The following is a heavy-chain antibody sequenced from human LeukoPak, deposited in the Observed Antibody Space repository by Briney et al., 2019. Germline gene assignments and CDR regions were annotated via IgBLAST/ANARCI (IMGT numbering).Heavy chain of an antibody. CDR2: IYPGDSDT. J-gene: IGHJ3*02. V-gene: IGHV5-51*01. CDR1: GSRFTSYW. Sequence: GEPLQISCQGSGSRFTSYWIGWVRQLHGKGLEWMGIIYPGDSDTRYSPSFQAQVTISADKSISTAYLQWSSLKASDTAMYYCARVLRSQLVRGNDAFDIWGQGTVVTVSS. CDR3: ARVLRSQLVRGNDAFDI. D-gene: IGHD6-13*01.